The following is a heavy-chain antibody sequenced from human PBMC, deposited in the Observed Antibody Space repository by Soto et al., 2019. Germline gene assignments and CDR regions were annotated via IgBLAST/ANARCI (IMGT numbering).Heavy chain of an antibody. Sequence: SQTLSLTCAISGDSVSSKSAAWNWIRQPPSRGLEWLGRTYYRPKWSTDYAISVKSRITINPDTSNNHFSLQLKSVTPEDTAVYYCTRALSGSYDHWGQGTLVTVSS. CDR1: GDSVSSKSAA. V-gene: IGHV6-1*01. J-gene: IGHJ5*02. CDR2: TYYRPKWST. D-gene: IGHD1-26*01. CDR3: TRALSGSYDH.